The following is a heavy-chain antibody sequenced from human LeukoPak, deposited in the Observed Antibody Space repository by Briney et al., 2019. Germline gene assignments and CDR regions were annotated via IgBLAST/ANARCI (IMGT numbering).Heavy chain of an antibody. CDR2: INPNSGGT. V-gene: IGHV1-2*02. Sequence: ASVKVSCKASGYTFTSYGISWVRQAPGQGLEWMGWINPNSGGTNYAQKFQGRVTMTRDTSISTAFMELSRLRSDDTAVYYCARGRGMGVDYWGQGTLVTVSS. D-gene: IGHD3-16*01. CDR3: ARGRGMGVDY. J-gene: IGHJ4*02. CDR1: GYTFTSYG.